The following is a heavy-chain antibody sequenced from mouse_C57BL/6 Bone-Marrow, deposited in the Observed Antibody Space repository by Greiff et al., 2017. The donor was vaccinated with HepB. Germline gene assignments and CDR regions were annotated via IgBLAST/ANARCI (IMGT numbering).Heavy chain of an antibody. CDR2: ISNLAYSI. D-gene: IGHD1-1*01. J-gene: IGHJ1*03. CDR1: GFTFSDYG. V-gene: IGHV5-15*01. CDR3: ARHDTTYWYFDV. Sequence: EVMLVESGGGLVQPGGSLKLSCAASGFTFSDYGMAWVRQAPRKGPEWVAFISNLAYSIYYADTVTGRFTISRENAKNTLYLEMSSLRSEDTAMYYCARHDTTYWYFDVWGTGTTVTVSS.